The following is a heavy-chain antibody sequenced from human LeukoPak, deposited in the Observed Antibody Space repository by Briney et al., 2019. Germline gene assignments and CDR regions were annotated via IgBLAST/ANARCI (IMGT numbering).Heavy chain of an antibody. CDR1: GYTFTSYY. CDR3: ARHHGDYEGVYHFDY. V-gene: IGHV1-46*01. J-gene: IGHJ4*02. D-gene: IGHD4-17*01. CDR2: INPSGGST. Sequence: ASVKVSCKASGYTFTSYYMHWVRQAPGQGLEWMGIINPSGGSTSYAQKFQGRVTMTRDMSTSTVYMELSSLRSEDTAVYYCARHHGDYEGVYHFDYWGQGTLVTVSS.